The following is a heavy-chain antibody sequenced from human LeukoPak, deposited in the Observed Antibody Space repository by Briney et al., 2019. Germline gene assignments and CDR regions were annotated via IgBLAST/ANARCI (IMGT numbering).Heavy chain of an antibody. D-gene: IGHD4-23*01. CDR2: ILGNGRTT. CDR3: AKGTRDYGGLPRWYFDL. V-gene: IGHV3-43*02. J-gene: IGHJ2*01. Sequence: GGSLRLSCVASGFTFDDYAMHWVRQAPGTGVEWVSRILGNGRTTCYGHSVKGRFTISRDNSKNSLFLQMFSLRTEDTALYYCAKGTRDYGGLPRWYFDLWGRGTLVTVSS. CDR1: GFTFDDYA.